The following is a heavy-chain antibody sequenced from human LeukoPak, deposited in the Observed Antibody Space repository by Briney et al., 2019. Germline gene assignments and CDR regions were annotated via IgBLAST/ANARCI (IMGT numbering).Heavy chain of an antibody. CDR3: TTGFDYFDY. V-gene: IGHV3-30*03. CDR2: ISYDGSNK. CDR1: GFTFNSYG. Sequence: GGSLRLSCAASGFTFNSYGMHWVRQAPGKGLEWVAVISYDGSNKYYADSVKGRFTISRDNSKNTLYLQMNSLKTEDTAVYYCTTGFDYFDYWGQGTLVTVSS. J-gene: IGHJ4*02. D-gene: IGHD3-16*01.